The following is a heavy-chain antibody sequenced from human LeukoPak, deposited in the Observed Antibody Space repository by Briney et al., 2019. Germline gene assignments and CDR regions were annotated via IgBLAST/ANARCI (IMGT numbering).Heavy chain of an antibody. D-gene: IGHD4-17*01. CDR3: ARQSGGDYRRTPFDY. CDR2: IYPGDSDT. J-gene: IGHJ4*02. Sequence: GESLKISCKTSGYSFTNYWIGWVRQMPGKGLEWMGIIYPGDSDTTYSPSFQGQVTISADRSISTAYLQWSSLEASDTAMYYCARQSGGDYRRTPFDYWGQGTLVTVSS. CDR1: GYSFTNYW. V-gene: IGHV5-51*01.